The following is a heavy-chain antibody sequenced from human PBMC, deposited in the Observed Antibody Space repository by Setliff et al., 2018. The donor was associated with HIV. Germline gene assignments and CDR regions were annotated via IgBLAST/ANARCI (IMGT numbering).Heavy chain of an antibody. D-gene: IGHD2-21*01. CDR3: ARVPVAGANWFDP. CDR2: VSQSGST. J-gene: IGHJ5*02. Sequence: SETLSLTCAVSGYSISSGYYWGWIRQPPGRGLEWIGSVSQSGSTYYNPPLKSRITISVDRSKNLFSLKLISVTAADQGVYYCARVPVAGANWFDPWGLGTLVTVSS. CDR1: GYSISSGYY. V-gene: IGHV4-38-2*01.